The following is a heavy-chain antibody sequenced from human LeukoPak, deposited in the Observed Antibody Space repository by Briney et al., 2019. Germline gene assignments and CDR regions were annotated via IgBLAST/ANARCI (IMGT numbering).Heavy chain of an antibody. V-gene: IGHV3-66*04. CDR2: IYSGGAT. CDR3: ARLHYDVLTGPFDY. CDR1: GFAFSNYG. J-gene: IGHJ4*02. Sequence: PGGSLRLSCVASGFAFSNYGMHWVRQAPGKGLEWVSIIYSGGATFYADSVKGRFTISRENSKNTLWLQMNSLRAEDTAVYYCARLHYDVLTGPFDYWGQGTLVTVSS. D-gene: IGHD3-9*01.